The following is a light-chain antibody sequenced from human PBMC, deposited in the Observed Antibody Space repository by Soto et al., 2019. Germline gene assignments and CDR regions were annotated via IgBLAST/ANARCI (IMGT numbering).Light chain of an antibody. CDR2: LGS. J-gene: IGKJ1*01. V-gene: IGKV2-28*01. CDR3: MQALQTPWT. CDR1: QSLLHSNGYNY. Sequence: DIVMTQSPLSLPVTPGEPASISCRSSQSLLHSNGYNYLDWYLQKPGQSPQVLIYLGSYRASGVPDRLSGSGSGTDFTLKISRMEAEDVGVYYCMQALQTPWTFGQGTKVEIK.